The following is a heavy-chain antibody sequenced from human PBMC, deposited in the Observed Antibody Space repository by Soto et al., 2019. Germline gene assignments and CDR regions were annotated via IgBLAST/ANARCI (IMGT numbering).Heavy chain of an antibody. CDR3: VSKLGPYYYGLDV. Sequence: SEILSLTCTVYGDSITNNHLWSWVRQPPGKGPELIGEIYHTGIANYNPSLESRVAFSVDKSKNQFSLSLTSVTAADTAVYYCVSKLGPYYYGLDVWGQGTTVTVYS. V-gene: IGHV4-4*02. J-gene: IGHJ6*02. CDR1: GDSITNNHL. CDR2: IYHTGIA. D-gene: IGHD3-16*01.